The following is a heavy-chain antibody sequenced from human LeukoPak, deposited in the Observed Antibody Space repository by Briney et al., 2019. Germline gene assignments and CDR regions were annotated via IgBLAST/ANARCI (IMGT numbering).Heavy chain of an antibody. CDR1: GFTISSHS. CDR2: ISRGDGTI. J-gene: IGHJ4*02. D-gene: IGHD3-3*01. Sequence: GGSLRLSCAASGFTISSHSMNWVRQAPGKGLEWVSFISRGDGTIYYADSVKGRFTISRDDAKNSLYLQLHSLRAEDTAVYYCVRDGYYILDYWGQGTLVTVSS. CDR3: VRDGYYILDY. V-gene: IGHV3-48*01.